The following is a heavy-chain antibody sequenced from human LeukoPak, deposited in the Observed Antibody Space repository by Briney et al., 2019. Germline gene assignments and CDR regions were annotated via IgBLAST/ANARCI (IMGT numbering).Heavy chain of an antibody. J-gene: IGHJ4*02. CDR1: GGSISSYY. CDR2: IYYSGST. Sequence: SETLSLTCTVSGGSISSYYWSWIRQPPGKGLEWIGYIYYSGSTNYNPSLKSRVTISVDTSKNQFSLKPSSVTAADTAVYYCARVRIAAAVYLFDYWGQGTLVTVSS. V-gene: IGHV4-59*01. CDR3: ARVRIAAAVYLFDY. D-gene: IGHD6-13*01.